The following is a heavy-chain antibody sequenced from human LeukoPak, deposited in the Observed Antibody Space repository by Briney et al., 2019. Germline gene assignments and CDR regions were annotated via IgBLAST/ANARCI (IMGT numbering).Heavy chain of an antibody. Sequence: VASVKVSFKASGYTFTTYSINWVRQAPGQGLEWMGWISTYNRNTNYAQKLQGRVTMTTDTSTSTAYMELRSLRSDDTAVYYCAKDRWRDGTSSFDNWGQGTLVTVSS. V-gene: IGHV1-18*01. CDR3: AKDRWRDGTSSFDN. J-gene: IGHJ4*02. D-gene: IGHD6-6*01. CDR2: ISTYNRNT. CDR1: GYTFTTYS.